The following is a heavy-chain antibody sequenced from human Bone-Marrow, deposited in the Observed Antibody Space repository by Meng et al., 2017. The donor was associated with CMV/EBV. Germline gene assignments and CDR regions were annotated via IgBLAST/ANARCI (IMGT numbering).Heavy chain of an antibody. CDR1: GGTFSSYA. V-gene: IGHV1-69*10. D-gene: IGHD2-15*01. CDR2: IIPILGIA. Sequence: SVKVSCKASGGTFSSYAISWVRQAPGQGLEWMGGIIPILGIANYAQKFQGRVTITADKSTSTAYMELSSLRSEDTAVYYCGGGVDIAYYHYGMDVWGQGTTVTGSS. CDR3: GGGVDIAYYHYGMDV. J-gene: IGHJ6*02.